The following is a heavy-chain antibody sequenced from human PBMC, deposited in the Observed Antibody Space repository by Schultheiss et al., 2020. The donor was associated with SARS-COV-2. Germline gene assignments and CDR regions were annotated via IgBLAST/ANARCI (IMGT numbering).Heavy chain of an antibody. CDR3: ARDTVAMVGGDLGFDY. Sequence: SETLSLTCTVSGGSISSYYWSWIRQPAGKGLEWIGRIYTSGSTNYNPSLKSRVTISVDTSKNQFSLKLSSVTAADTAVYYCARDTVAMVGGDLGFDYWGQGTLVTVSS. CDR1: GGSISSYY. D-gene: IGHD3-10*01. CDR2: IYTSGST. V-gene: IGHV4-4*07. J-gene: IGHJ4*02.